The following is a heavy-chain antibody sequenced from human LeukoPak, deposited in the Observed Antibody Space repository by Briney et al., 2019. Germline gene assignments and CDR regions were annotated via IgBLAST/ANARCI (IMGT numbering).Heavy chain of an antibody. J-gene: IGHJ5*02. CDR1: GYTFTSYD. D-gene: IGHD3-22*01. CDR3: ASTINYYDSGGYNFDP. Sequence: ASVKVSCKASGYTFTSYDINWVRQATGQGLEWMGWMNPNSGNTGYAQKFQGRVTMTRNTSISTAYMELSSLRSEDTAVYYCASTINYYDSGGYNFDPWGQGTLVTVSS. CDR2: MNPNSGNT. V-gene: IGHV1-8*01.